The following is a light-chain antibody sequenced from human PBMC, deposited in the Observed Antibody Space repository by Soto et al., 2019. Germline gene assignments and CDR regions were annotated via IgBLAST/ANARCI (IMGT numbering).Light chain of an antibody. CDR2: GAS. CDR1: RSVLSSSNNKNF. V-gene: IGKV4-1*01. Sequence: DIVMTQSPDSLALSLGERAPINCKSSRSVLSSSNNKNFLAWYQQKPGQAPRLLIYGASIRATGIPARFSGSGSGTEFTLTISSLQSEDFAVYYCQHYNNWPPWTFGQGTKVDIK. CDR3: QHYNNWPPWT. J-gene: IGKJ1*01.